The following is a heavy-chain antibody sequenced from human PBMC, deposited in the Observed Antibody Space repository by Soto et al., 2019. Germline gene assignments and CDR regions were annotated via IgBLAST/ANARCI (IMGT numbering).Heavy chain of an antibody. CDR1: GGSITTVDYY. J-gene: IGHJ4*02. Sequence: SDTLSLTCTVSGGSITTVDYYWSWIRQPPGKGLEWIGYIYYSGSNFYSPSLKSRVTISLNTPKNQFSLRLGSVTAADTAVYYGASEEGXKRTYWGQGTQXT. V-gene: IGHV4-30-4*02. CDR2: IYYSGSN. CDR3: ASEEGXKRTY.